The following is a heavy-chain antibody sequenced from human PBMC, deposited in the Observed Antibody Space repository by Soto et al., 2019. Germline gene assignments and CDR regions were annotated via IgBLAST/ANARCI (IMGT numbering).Heavy chain of an antibody. V-gene: IGHV3-30*18. Sequence: GSLRLSCAASGFTFSSYGMHWVRQAPGKGLEWVAVISYDGSNKYYADSVKGRFTISRDNSKNTLYLQMNSLRAEDTAVYYCAKDARLLGYYGSGSYHVKYYYYGMDVWGQGTTVTVSS. CDR1: GFTFSSYG. CDR2: ISYDGSNK. D-gene: IGHD3-10*01. J-gene: IGHJ6*02. CDR3: AKDARLLGYYGSGSYHVKYYYYGMDV.